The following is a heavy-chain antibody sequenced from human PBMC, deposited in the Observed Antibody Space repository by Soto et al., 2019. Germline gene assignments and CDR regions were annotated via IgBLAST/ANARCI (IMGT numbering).Heavy chain of an antibody. J-gene: IGHJ6*02. CDR1: GFTFSSYA. Sequence: GGSLRLSCAASGFTFSSYAMSWVRQAPGKGLEWVSAISGSGGSTYYADSVKGRFTISRDNSNNTLYLQMNSLRAEDTAVYYCAKMGYCSSTSCYYYYGMDVWGQGTTVTVSS. CDR3: AKMGYCSSTSCYYYYGMDV. CDR2: ISGSGGST. V-gene: IGHV3-23*01. D-gene: IGHD2-2*01.